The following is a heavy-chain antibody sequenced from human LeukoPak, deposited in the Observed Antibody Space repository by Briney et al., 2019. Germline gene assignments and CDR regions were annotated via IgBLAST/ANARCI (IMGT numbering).Heavy chain of an antibody. Sequence: ASVKVSCKASGYTFTGYYMHWVRPAPGQGLEWMGWINPNSGGTNYAQKFQGRATMTRDTSISTAYMELSRLRSDDTAVYYCARGGRGPRIAVAGTVFYYWGQGTLVTVSS. D-gene: IGHD6-19*01. CDR1: GYTFTGYY. CDR3: ARGGRGPRIAVAGTVFYY. CDR2: INPNSGGT. V-gene: IGHV1-2*02. J-gene: IGHJ4*02.